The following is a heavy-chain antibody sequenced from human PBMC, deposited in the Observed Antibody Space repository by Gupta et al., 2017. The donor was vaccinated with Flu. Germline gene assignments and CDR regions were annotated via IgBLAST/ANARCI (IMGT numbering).Heavy chain of an antibody. D-gene: IGHD6-6*01. Sequence: QVQLVQSGAEVKKPGSSVKVSCKASGGTFSSYTISWVRQAPGQGLEWMGRIIPILGIANYAQKFQGRVTITADKSTSTAYMELSSLRSEDTAVYYCARAFSSSPPSGYYYYGMDVWGQGTTVTVSS. V-gene: IGHV1-69*02. J-gene: IGHJ6*02. CDR1: GGTFSSYT. CDR2: IIPILGIA. CDR3: ARAFSSSPPSGYYYYGMDV.